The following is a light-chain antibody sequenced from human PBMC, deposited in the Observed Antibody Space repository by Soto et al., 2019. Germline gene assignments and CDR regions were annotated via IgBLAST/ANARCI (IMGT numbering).Light chain of an antibody. CDR2: EAS. Sequence: EIVLTQSPATLSLSPGERATLSRRASQSVGNNLAWYQQKPGQAPGLLIYEASTRATGIPARFSGSGSGTEFTLTISSLQSEDFAVYYCQQYNNWPPITFGQGTRLEIK. CDR1: QSVGNN. J-gene: IGKJ5*01. CDR3: QQYNNWPPIT. V-gene: IGKV3-15*01.